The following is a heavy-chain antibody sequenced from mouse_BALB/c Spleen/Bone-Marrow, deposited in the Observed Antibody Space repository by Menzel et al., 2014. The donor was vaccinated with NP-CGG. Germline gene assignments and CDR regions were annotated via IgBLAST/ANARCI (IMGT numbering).Heavy chain of an antibody. V-gene: IGHV5-17*03. Sequence: SCAASGFNFNDDAMTWVRQAPGKGLEWVSAISTPSGSTYYADSVKGRFTISRDNSKNTLYLQMNSLRAEDTAVYYCARMPKSLNENLSYWGQGTLVTVS. J-gene: IGHJ4*01. CDR3: ARMPKSLNENLSY. CDR2: ISTPSGST. CDR1: GFNFNDDA.